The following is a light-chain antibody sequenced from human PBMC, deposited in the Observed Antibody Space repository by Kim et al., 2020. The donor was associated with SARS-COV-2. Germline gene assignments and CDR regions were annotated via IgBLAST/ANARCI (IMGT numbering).Light chain of an antibody. CDR1: QSLLHGDGNTY. CDR2: EVS. CDR3: MQSLQIPPT. Sequence: QPAASSCKCSQSLLHGDGNTYLYWFLQKPGQPLQLLIYEVSKRFSGVPDRFSGSQSGTDFTLQISRVEAEDVGIYYCMQSLQIPPTCGQGTKLEI. J-gene: IGKJ2*01. V-gene: IGKV2D-29*01.